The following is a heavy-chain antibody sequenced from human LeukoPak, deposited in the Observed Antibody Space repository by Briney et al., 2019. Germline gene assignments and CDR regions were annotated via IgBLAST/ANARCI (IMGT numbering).Heavy chain of an antibody. CDR2: IYYTGST. J-gene: IGHJ4*02. CDR1: GGSISSYN. Sequence: ASETLSLTCTVSGGSISSYNWNWIRQPPGKGLEWIGNIYYTGSTNYNPSFKGRVTISVDTSKNQFSLKLSSVTAADTAVSYCARGASGWYWIDYWGLGTLVTVSS. V-gene: IGHV4-59*01. CDR3: ARGASGWYWIDY. D-gene: IGHD6-19*01.